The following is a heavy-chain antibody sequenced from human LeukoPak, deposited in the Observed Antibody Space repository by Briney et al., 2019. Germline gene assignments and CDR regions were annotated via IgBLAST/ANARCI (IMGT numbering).Heavy chain of an antibody. CDR1: GFTFTSYS. Sequence: GGSLRLSCAASGFTFTSYSMNWVRQAPGRSLEWVSSIRFTGSYIYYADSVKGRFTISRDNAKNSLYLQMNSLRAEDTAVYYCARVSGEDYFDYWGQGTLVTVSS. CDR2: IRFTGSYI. D-gene: IGHD3-10*02. V-gene: IGHV3-21*01. CDR3: ARVSGEDYFDY. J-gene: IGHJ4*02.